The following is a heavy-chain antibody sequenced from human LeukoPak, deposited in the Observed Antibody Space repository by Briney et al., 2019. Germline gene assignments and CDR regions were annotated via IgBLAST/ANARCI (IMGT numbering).Heavy chain of an antibody. CDR2: ISSSSSTI. J-gene: IGHJ3*02. V-gene: IGHV3-48*01. D-gene: IGHD3-22*01. CDR3: ARDAPYYYDSNYAFDT. CDR1: GFTFSSYS. Sequence: GALRLSCAASGFTFSSYSMNWVRQAPGKGLEWVSYISSSSSTIYYADSVKGRFTISRDNAKNSLYLQMNSLRAEDTAVYYCARDAPYYYDSNYAFDTWGQGTMVTVSS.